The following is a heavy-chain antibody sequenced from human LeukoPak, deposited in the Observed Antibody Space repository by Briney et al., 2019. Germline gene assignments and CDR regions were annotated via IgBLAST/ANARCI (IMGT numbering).Heavy chain of an antibody. Sequence: PGGSLRLSCAAAGFTFRTYGMHWVRQAPGKGLEWVAVISYDGSNKYYADSVKGRFTISRDNSKNTLYLQMNSLRAEDTAVYYCARDLQHGAFDYWGQGTLVTVSS. J-gene: IGHJ4*02. CDR2: ISYDGSNK. CDR3: ARDLQHGAFDY. V-gene: IGHV3-30*03. CDR1: GFTFRTYG. D-gene: IGHD1-1*01.